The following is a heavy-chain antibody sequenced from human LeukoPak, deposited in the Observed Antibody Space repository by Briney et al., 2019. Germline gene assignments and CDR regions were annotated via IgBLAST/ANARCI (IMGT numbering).Heavy chain of an antibody. CDR2: INDDGSDT. CDR3: VRGGPSTWS. D-gene: IGHD2-15*01. Sequence: SGGSLRLSCAASGFTLSSYWMHWVRQVPGKRPVWVSRINDDGSDTIYADSVRGRFTISRDDAKNTVYLQMNNLRAEDTAVYYCVRGGPSTWSWGQGTLVTVSS. J-gene: IGHJ5*02. V-gene: IGHV3-74*01. CDR1: GFTLSSYW.